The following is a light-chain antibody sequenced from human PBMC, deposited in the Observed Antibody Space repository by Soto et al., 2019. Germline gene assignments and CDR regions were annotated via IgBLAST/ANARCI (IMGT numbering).Light chain of an antibody. CDR1: SSDVGGYNY. CDR2: DVS. V-gene: IGLV2-14*03. J-gene: IGLJ1*01. CDR3: SSYTTCNTRRIV. Sequence: QSVLTQPASVSGSPGQSITISCTGTSSDVGGYNYVSWYQHHPGKAPKLMIYDVSNRPSGISNRFSGSKSGNTASLTISGLQPEDEGDYYCSSYTTCNTRRIVFGTGNKVTVL.